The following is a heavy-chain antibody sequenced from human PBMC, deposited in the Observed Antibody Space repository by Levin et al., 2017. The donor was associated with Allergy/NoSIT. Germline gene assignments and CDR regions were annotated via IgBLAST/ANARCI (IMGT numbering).Heavy chain of an antibody. D-gene: IGHD3-22*01. V-gene: IGHV3-23*01. CDR1: GFTFSNYA. Sequence: GESLKISCAASGFTFSNYAMNWIRQAPGKGLEWVSGIGDSATDTNYADSVRGRFTISRDNSKNTLYLQMSSLRAEDTAVYYCARNGGTYDSSGYYSAVLSHWGQGTLVTVSS. J-gene: IGHJ4*02. CDR2: IGDSATDT. CDR3: ARNGGTYDSSGYYSAVLSH.